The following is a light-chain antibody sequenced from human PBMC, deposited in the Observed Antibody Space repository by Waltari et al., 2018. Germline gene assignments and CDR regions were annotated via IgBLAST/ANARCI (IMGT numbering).Light chain of an antibody. Sequence: DIQMTQSPSSLSAYVGDRLTIPCRASQSISTFLNWYQQRPGKAPILLISDASILQSGVPSRFSGSGSGTDFTLTISSLQPEDFATYYCQQSSTNPPTFGGGTKVEIK. V-gene: IGKV1-39*01. CDR2: DAS. CDR3: QQSSTNPPT. CDR1: QSISTF. J-gene: IGKJ4*01.